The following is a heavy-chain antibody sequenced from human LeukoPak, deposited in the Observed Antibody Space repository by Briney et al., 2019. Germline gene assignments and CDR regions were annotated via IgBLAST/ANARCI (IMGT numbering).Heavy chain of an antibody. CDR2: IYHSGST. CDR1: GGSISSYY. V-gene: IGHV4-59*12. J-gene: IGHJ4*02. Sequence: SETLSLTCTVSGGSISSYYWSWIRQPPGKGLEWIGYIYHSGSTYYNPSLKSRVTISVDRSKNQFSLKLSSVTAADTAVYYCARARSYPLFEYWGQGTLVTVSS. CDR3: ARARSYPLFEY. D-gene: IGHD1-26*01.